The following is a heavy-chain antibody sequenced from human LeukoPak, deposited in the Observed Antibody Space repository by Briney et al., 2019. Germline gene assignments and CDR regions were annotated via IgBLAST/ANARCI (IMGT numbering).Heavy chain of an antibody. D-gene: IGHD6-13*01. CDR3: AKDFIAQSPIPAY. V-gene: IGHV4-4*07. CDR2: IYTSGST. J-gene: IGHJ4*02. Sequence: SETLSLTCNVSGGSISSHYWSWIRQPAGKGLEWIGRIYTSGSTNYHPSLKSRVTMSIDASKNQFSLRLSSVTAADTAVYYCAKDFIAQSPIPAYWGQGILVSVSS. CDR1: GGSISSHY.